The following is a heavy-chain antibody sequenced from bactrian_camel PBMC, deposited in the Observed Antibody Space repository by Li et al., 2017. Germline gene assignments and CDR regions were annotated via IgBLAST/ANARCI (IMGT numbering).Heavy chain of an antibody. J-gene: IGHJ4*01. V-gene: IGHV3S31*01. D-gene: IGHD2*01. Sequence: VQLVESGGGLVQPGGSLRLSCVVSGNAFSRYCLGWIRQVPGKEREGVALLWSVDLSTYYLDSVKGRFNISLDAAKNTLYLQMNSLKPEDTAMYYCAVDSRWPDTCGRWFGSHDRLYKYWGQGTQVTVS. CDR2: LWSVDLST. CDR1: GNAFSRYC. CDR3: AVDSRWPDTCGRWFGSHDRLYKY.